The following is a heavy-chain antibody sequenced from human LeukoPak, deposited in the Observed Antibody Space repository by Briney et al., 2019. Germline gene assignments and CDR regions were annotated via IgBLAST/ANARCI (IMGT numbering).Heavy chain of an antibody. CDR1: GGSFSGYY. Sequence: SETLSLTCAVYGGSFSGYYWSWIRQPPGKGLEWIGEINHSGSTNYNPSLKSRVTISVDTSKNQFSLKLSSVTAADTAVYYCARDTRYCTNGVCSSYYYYCMDVWGKGTTVTVSS. J-gene: IGHJ6*03. V-gene: IGHV4-34*01. D-gene: IGHD2-8*01. CDR3: ARDTRYCTNGVCSSYYYYCMDV. CDR2: INHSGST.